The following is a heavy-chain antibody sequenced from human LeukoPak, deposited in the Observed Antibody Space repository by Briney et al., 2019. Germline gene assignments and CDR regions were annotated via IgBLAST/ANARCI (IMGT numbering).Heavy chain of an antibody. J-gene: IGHJ4*02. CDR3: ARDVHYYGSGSIPY. CDR1: GFTFTNYN. V-gene: IGHV1-2*02. Sequence: ASVKVSCKASGFTFTNYNMHWVRQAPGQGLEWMGWINPNSGGTNYAQKFQGRVTMTRDTSISTAYMELSRLRSDDTAVYYCARDVHYYGSGSIPYWGQGTLVTVSS. D-gene: IGHD3-10*01. CDR2: INPNSGGT.